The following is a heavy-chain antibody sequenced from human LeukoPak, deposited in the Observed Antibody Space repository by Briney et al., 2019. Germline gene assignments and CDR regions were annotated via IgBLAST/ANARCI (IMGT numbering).Heavy chain of an antibody. CDR3: ARRGYCNGASCYSFDY. D-gene: IGHD2-15*01. CDR1: GGSVSSYY. J-gene: IGHJ4*02. Sequence: SETLSLTCTVSGGSVSSYYWSWIRQPPGEGLEWIGYIFYSGSTNYNPSLKSRVTISVDTSKNQFSLKLSSVTVADTAVYYCARRGYCNGASCYSFDYWGQGTLVTVSS. V-gene: IGHV4-59*08. CDR2: IFYSGST.